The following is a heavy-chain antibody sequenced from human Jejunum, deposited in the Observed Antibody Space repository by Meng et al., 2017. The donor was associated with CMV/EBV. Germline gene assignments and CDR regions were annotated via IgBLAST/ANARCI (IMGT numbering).Heavy chain of an antibody. D-gene: IGHD6-13*01. CDR1: GFPFSCCE. J-gene: IGHJ4*02. CDR2: ISPSGNNI. V-gene: IGHV3-48*03. Sequence: SCAASGFPFSCCEMDWLHQAPGTGLEWVAFISPSGNNIHYADSVKGRFALSRDNTKNSLYLQMSGLRAEDTAVYYCTRDSQHHLYWGQGARVTVSS. CDR3: TRDSQHHLY.